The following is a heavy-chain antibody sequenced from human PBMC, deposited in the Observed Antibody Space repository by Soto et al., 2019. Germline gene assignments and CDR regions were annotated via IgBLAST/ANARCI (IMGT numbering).Heavy chain of an antibody. CDR1: GGSFSGYY. J-gene: IGHJ6*02. CDR2: INHSGST. V-gene: IGHV4-34*01. CDR3: ARGEEGPTYYYYYYGMDV. Sequence: SETLSLTCAVYGGSFSGYYWSWIRQPPGKGLEWIGEINHSGSTNYNPSLKSRVTISVDTSKNQFSLKLSSVTAADTAVYYCARGEEGPTYYYYYYGMDVWGQGTTVTVS.